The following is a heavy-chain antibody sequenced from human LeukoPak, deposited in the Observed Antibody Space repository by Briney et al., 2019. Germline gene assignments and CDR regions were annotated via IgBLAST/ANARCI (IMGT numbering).Heavy chain of an antibody. CDR1: DSSFRSHD. D-gene: IGHD3-10*01. CDR2: IAGDGAS. Sequence: GGSLRLSCAASDSSFRSHDMSWVRQTLEKGLEWVSSIAGDGASFYADSVRGRFTISRDKSQNILYLQMNSLRADDTAIYYCAKGPNFGSWRAVDYWGQGSLVTVSS. J-gene: IGHJ4*02. V-gene: IGHV3-23*01. CDR3: AKGPNFGSWRAVDY.